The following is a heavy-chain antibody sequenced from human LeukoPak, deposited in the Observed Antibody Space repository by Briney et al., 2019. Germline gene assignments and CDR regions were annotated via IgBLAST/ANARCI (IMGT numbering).Heavy chain of an antibody. CDR2: IYPRDGST. Sequence: ASVKVSCKASGCSFTSNYIHWVRQAPGQGLEWMGMIYPRDGSTSYAQKFQGRVTVTRDTSTSTVHMGLSGLRSEDTAVYYCARDQEAFDYWGQGTLVTVSS. J-gene: IGHJ4*02. CDR3: ARDQEAFDY. V-gene: IGHV1-46*01. CDR1: GCSFTSNY.